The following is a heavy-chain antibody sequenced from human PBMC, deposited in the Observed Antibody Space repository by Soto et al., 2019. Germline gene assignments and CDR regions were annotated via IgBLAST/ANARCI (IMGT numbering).Heavy chain of an antibody. CDR1: GFTFDDYA. D-gene: IGHD6-13*01. CDR2: ITWNRGSI. Sequence: PGGSMRLACAAAGFTFDDYAMHWVRQAPGRGLEWVSGITWNRGSIGYADSVKGRFTISRDNAKNSLYLQMNSLRAEDTALYYCAKETVRGQQLPPIAFDIWGQGTKVTVSS. CDR3: AKETVRGQQLPPIAFDI. V-gene: IGHV3-9*01. J-gene: IGHJ3*02.